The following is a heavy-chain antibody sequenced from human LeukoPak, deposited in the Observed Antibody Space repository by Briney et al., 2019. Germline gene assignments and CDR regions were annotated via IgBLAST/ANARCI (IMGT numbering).Heavy chain of an antibody. CDR2: INPSGGST. J-gene: IGHJ4*02. V-gene: IGHV1-46*01. CDR3: ARGPYRGVVVPAVTDY. Sequence: ASVKVSCKASGYTFTSYYMHWVRQAPGQGLEWMGIINPSGGSTSYAQKFQGRVTMTRDTSTSTVYMELSSLRSEDTAVYYCARGPYRGVVVPAVTDYWGQGTLVTVSS. CDR1: GYTFTSYY. D-gene: IGHD2-2*01.